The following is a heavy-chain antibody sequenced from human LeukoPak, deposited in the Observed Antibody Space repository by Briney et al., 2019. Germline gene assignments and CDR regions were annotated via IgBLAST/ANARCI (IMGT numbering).Heavy chain of an antibody. V-gene: IGHV4-59*01. D-gene: IGHD3-22*01. J-gene: IGHJ4*02. CDR2: IYYSGRT. Sequence: SQTLSLTCTVSGGSISSYYWSWIRQPPGKGLEWIGYIYYSGRTNYNPSLTSRVTISVDTSKNQFSLKLSSVTAADTAVYYCASQYYYDSSGAAFDYWGQGTLVTVSS. CDR3: ASQYYYDSSGAAFDY. CDR1: GGSISSYY.